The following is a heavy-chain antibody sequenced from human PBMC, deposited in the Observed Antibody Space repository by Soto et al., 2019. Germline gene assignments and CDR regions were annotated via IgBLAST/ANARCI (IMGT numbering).Heavy chain of an antibody. J-gene: IGHJ6*02. CDR2: INAGNGNT. CDR1: GYTFTSYA. Sequence: ASVKVSCKASGYTFTSYAMHWVRQAPGQRLEWMGWINAGNGNTKYSQKFQGRVTITRDTSASTAYMELSSLRSEDTAVYYCAVFKGTHYYYGMDVWGQGTTVTVSS. V-gene: IGHV1-3*01. CDR3: AVFKGTHYYYGMDV.